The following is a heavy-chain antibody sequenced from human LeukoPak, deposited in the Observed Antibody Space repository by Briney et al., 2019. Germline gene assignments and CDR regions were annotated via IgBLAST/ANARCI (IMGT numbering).Heavy chain of an antibody. V-gene: IGHV1-18*01. CDR2: ISAYNGNT. CDR1: GYTFTSYG. D-gene: IGHD3-22*01. J-gene: IGHJ5*02. CDR3: ARDYPNYYDSSGYRGDWFDP. Sequence: WASVKVSCKASGYTFTSYGISWVRQAPGQGLEWMGWISAYNGNTNYAQKLQGRVTMTTETSTSTAYMELRSLRSDDTAVYYCARDYPNYYDSSGYRGDWFDPWGQGTLVTVSS.